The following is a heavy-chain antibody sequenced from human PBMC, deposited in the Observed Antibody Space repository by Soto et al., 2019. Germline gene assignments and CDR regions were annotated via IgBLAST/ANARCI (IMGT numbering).Heavy chain of an antibody. CDR2: TYYRSKWFH. J-gene: IGHJ3*01. V-gene: IGHV6-1*01. D-gene: IGHD3-10*01. CDR1: GDSVSSDITS. CDR3: ARGNDLDV. Sequence: QGQLQQSGPGLVKPSQTLSLTCAISGDSVSSDITSWNWIRQSPSRGLEWLGRTYYRSKWFHDYAASVKSRITINPDTSKNQFALELNSMTPEETAVYYCARGNDLDVCGQGTVFTVAS.